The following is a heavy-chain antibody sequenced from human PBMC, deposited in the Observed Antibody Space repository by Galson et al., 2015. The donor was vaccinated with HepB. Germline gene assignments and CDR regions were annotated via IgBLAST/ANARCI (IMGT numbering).Heavy chain of an antibody. J-gene: IGHJ6*03. D-gene: IGHD2-2*01. CDR3: ARVPAANNYYYYMDV. CDR1: GYTFTSYA. CDR2: INAGNGNT. V-gene: IGHV1-3*01. Sequence: SGYTFTSYAMHWVRQAPGQRLEWMGWINAGNGNTKYSQKFQGRVTITADESTSTAYMELSSLRSEDTAVYYCARVPAANNYYYYMDVWGKGTTVTVSS.